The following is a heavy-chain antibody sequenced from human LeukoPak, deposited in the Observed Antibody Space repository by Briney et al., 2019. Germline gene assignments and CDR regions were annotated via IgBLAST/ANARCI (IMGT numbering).Heavy chain of an antibody. CDR1: GGVLRGFF. CDR2: INHSGST. D-gene: IGHD6-13*01. V-gene: IGHV4-34*01. CDR3: ARGGSSSPIDY. J-gene: IGHJ4*02. Sequence: SGTLFLPWAVFGGVLRGFFWGWVPPPPGKGVEWIGEINHSGSTNYNPSLKSRVTISVDTSKNQFSLKLSSVTAADTAVYYCARGGSSSPIDYWGQGTLVTVSS.